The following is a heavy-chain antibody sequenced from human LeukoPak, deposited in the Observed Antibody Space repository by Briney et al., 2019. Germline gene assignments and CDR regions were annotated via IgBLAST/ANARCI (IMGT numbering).Heavy chain of an antibody. J-gene: IGHJ3*02. V-gene: IGHV4-34*01. CDR1: GGSFSDYY. D-gene: IGHD1-26*01. CDR2: VYYSGST. Sequence: SETLSLTCAVYGGSFSDYYWSWIRQPPGKGLEWIGSVYYSGSTYYNPSLKSRVTISVDASKNQFSLKLTSVTAADTAVYYCAKDTVGATFPGAFDIWGQGTMVTVSS. CDR3: AKDTVGATFPGAFDI.